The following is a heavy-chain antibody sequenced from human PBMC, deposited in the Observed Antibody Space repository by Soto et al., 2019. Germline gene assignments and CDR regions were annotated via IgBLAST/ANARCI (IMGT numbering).Heavy chain of an antibody. D-gene: IGHD3-22*01. CDR3: ARADYYDSSGFYYDC. Sequence: SVKVSCKASGFTFTSSAVQWVRQARGQRLEWIGWIVVGSGNTNYAQKFQERVTITRDMSTSTAYMELSSLRSEDTAVYFCARADYYDSSGFYYDCWGQGSLVTVSS. V-gene: IGHV1-58*01. CDR2: IVVGSGNT. CDR1: GFTFTSSA. J-gene: IGHJ4*02.